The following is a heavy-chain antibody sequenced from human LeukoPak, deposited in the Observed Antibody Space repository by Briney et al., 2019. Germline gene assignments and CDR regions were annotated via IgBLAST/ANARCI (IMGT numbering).Heavy chain of an antibody. Sequence: ASVKVSCKDSGGTFSKNAISWVRQATGQGLEWMGWMNPNSGNTGYAQKFQGRVTMTRNTSISTAYMELSSLRSEDTAVYYCARGIAARTNWFDPWGQGTLVTVSS. D-gene: IGHD6-6*01. CDR3: ARGIAARTNWFDP. J-gene: IGHJ5*02. CDR2: MNPNSGNT. V-gene: IGHV1-8*01. CDR1: GGTFSKNA.